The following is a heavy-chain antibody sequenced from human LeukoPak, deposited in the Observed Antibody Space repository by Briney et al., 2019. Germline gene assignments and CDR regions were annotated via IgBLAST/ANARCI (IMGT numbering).Heavy chain of an antibody. CDR3: ARDGRPLSYYDILTGYPVFDY. J-gene: IGHJ4*02. D-gene: IGHD3-9*01. CDR2: ISAYNCNT. V-gene: IGHV1-18*01. CDR1: GYTFTSYG. Sequence: ASVTVSCKASGYTFTSYGISWVRQAPGQGLEWMGWISAYNCNTNYAQKLQGRVTMTTDTSTSTAYMELRSLRSDDTAVYYCARDGRPLSYYDILTGYPVFDYWGQGTLVTVSS.